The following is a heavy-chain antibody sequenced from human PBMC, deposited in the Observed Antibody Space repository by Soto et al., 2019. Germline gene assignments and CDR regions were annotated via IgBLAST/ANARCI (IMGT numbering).Heavy chain of an antibody. CDR1: GGSISSYY. CDR3: AGGRVGFDY. Sequence: SETPSLTRPVSGGSISSYYWSWIRQPPGKGLEWIGYIYYSGSTNYNPSLKSRVTISVDTSKNQFSLKLSSVTAADTAVYYCAGGRVGFDYWGQGTLVTVSS. J-gene: IGHJ4*02. D-gene: IGHD2-15*01. CDR2: IYYSGST. V-gene: IGHV4-59*01.